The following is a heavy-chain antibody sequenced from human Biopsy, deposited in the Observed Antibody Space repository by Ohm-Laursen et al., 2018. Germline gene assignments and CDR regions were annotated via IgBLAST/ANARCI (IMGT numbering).Heavy chain of an antibody. Sequence: SETLSLTCTVSGVSFTGHYWSWIRQPPGEGLEWIGHISYTGYTSYNASLKSRVTISVDTSRNHFSLRLSSLTAADTAVYYCARGSNDFGGLYFPRWGQGTLLTVSS. J-gene: IGHJ4*02. CDR2: ISYTGYT. CDR3: ARGSNDFGGLYFPR. V-gene: IGHV4-59*11. CDR1: GVSFTGHY. D-gene: IGHD4-23*01.